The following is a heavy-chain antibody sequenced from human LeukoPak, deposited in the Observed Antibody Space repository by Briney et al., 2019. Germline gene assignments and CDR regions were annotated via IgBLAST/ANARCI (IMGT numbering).Heavy chain of an antibody. Sequence: GRSLRLSCAASGFTFSSYGMHWVRQAPGKGLEWVAVIWYDGSNKYYADSVKGRFTISRDNSKSTLYLQMNSLRAEDTAVYYCARSVVAVAGPPGDYWGQGTLVTVSS. CDR3: ARSVVAVAGPPGDY. CDR2: IWYDGSNK. CDR1: GFTFSSYG. J-gene: IGHJ4*02. D-gene: IGHD6-19*01. V-gene: IGHV3-33*01.